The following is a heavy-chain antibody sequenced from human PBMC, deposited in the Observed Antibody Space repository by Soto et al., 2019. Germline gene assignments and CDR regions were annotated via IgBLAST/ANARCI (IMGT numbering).Heavy chain of an antibody. Sequence: GGSLRLSCAASGFTFSSYSMNWVRQAPGKGLEWVSSISSSSSYIYYADSVKGRFTISRDNAENSLYLQMNSLRAEDTAVYYCARDDLVDMVATIVPLFDYWGQGTLVTVPS. D-gene: IGHD5-12*01. V-gene: IGHV3-21*01. CDR2: ISSSSSYI. J-gene: IGHJ4*02. CDR3: ARDDLVDMVATIVPLFDY. CDR1: GFTFSSYS.